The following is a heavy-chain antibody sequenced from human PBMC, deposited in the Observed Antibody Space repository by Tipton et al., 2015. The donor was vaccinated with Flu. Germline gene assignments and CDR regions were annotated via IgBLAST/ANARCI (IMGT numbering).Heavy chain of an antibody. D-gene: IGHD6-6*01. V-gene: IGHV3-9*01. J-gene: IGHJ4*02. CDR3: AKEGSSSYYFDY. Sequence: SLRLSCAASGFTFDDYAMHWVRRAPGKGLEWVSGISWNSGSIGYADSVKGRFTISRDNAKNSLYLQMNSLRAEDTALYYCAKEGSSSYYFDYWGQGTLVTVSS. CDR1: GFTFDDYA. CDR2: ISWNSGSI.